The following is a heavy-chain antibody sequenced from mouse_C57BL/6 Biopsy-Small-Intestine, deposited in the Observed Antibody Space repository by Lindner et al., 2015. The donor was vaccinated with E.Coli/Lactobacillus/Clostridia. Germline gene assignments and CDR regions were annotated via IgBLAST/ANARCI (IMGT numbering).Heavy chain of an antibody. CDR3: ARRFYAMDD. CDR1: GYTFTGYW. Sequence: VQLQESGAGLMKPGASVKISCKATGYTFTGYWIEWVKQGPGHGLEWIGQILPGSGTTDYNEQFKGKATFTADTSSNTAYMRLSSLTTEDSAIYYCARRFYAMDDWGQGTSVTVSS. CDR2: ILPGSGTT. J-gene: IGHJ4*01. V-gene: IGHV1-9*01.